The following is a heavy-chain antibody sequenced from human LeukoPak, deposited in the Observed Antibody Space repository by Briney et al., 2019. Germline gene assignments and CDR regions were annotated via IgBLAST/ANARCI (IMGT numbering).Heavy chain of an antibody. J-gene: IGHJ2*01. V-gene: IGHV1-2*02. Sequence: ASVKVSCKASGYTFTGYYMHWVRQAPGQGLEWMGWINPNSGGTNYAQKFQGRVTMTRDTSISTAYMELSKLRSDDTAVYYCAGTYYYDSSGPHWYFDLWGCGTLVTVSS. CDR3: AGTYYYDSSGPHWYFDL. D-gene: IGHD3-22*01. CDR2: INPNSGGT. CDR1: GYTFTGYY.